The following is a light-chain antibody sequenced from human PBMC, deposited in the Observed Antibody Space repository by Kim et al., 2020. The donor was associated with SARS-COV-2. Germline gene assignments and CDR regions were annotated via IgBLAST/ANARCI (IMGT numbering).Light chain of an antibody. CDR2: GAS. CDR3: QQYNNWLT. J-gene: IGKJ4*01. Sequence: SVSTGERATPSCRARQIVSSNLAWYQQKPGQAPRLLIYGASTRATGIPARFSGSGSGTEFTLTISSLQSEDFAVYYCQQYNNWLTFGGGTKVDIK. V-gene: IGKV3-15*01. CDR1: QIVSSN.